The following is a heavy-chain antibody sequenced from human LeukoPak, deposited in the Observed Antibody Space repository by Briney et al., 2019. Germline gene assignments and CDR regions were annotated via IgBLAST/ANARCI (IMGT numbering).Heavy chain of an antibody. V-gene: IGHV1-69*13. D-gene: IGHD1-26*01. J-gene: IGHJ4*02. Sequence: ASVKVSCKASGGTFSSYAISWVRQAPGQGLEWMGGIIPIFGTANYAQKFQGRVTITADESTSTAYMELSSLRSEDTAVYYCARGGIVGAIFDYWGQGTLVTVSS. CDR3: ARGGIVGAIFDY. CDR1: GGTFSSYA. CDR2: IIPIFGTA.